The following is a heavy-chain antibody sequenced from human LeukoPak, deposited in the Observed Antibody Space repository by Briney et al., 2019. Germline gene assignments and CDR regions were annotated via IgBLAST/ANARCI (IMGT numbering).Heavy chain of an antibody. CDR1: GYTFTSYG. D-gene: IGHD2-15*01. CDR2: ISAYNGNT. J-gene: IGHJ5*02. V-gene: IGHV1-18*01. CDR3: ARVAVVAATQCWFDP. Sequence: ASVKVSCKASGYTFTSYGISWVRQAPGQGLEWMGWISAYNGNTNYAQKLQGRVTMTTDTSTSTAYMELRSLRSDDTAVYYCARVAVVAATQCWFDPWGQGTLVTVSS.